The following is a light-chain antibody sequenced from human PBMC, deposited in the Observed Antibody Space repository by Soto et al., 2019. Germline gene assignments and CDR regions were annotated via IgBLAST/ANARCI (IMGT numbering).Light chain of an antibody. CDR1: QSVSIN. CDR2: GAS. CDR3: QQYNNWPPT. V-gene: IGKV3-15*01. Sequence: EIVMTQSPGTLSVSPGERATLSCRASQSVSINLAWYQQKPGQAPRLLIYGASTRATGIPARFSGSGSGTEFTLTISSLQSEDFAVYYCQQYNNWPPTFGQGTKVDIK. J-gene: IGKJ1*01.